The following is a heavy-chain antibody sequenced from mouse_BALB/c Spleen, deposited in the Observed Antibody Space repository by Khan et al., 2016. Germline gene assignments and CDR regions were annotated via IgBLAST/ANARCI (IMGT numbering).Heavy chain of an antibody. V-gene: IGHV6-6*02. CDR3: TSVVDY. Sequence: EVQLQESGGGLVQPGGSMKLSCVASGFSFSNFWMSWVRQSPEKGLEWVAEIRFKSENYATHYAETVKGRFTISRDDSKSRLYLQMNSLKTEDTGTYYCTSVVDYWGQGTTLTVSS. D-gene: IGHD1-1*02. J-gene: IGHJ2*01. CDR2: IRFKSENYAT. CDR1: GFSFSNFW.